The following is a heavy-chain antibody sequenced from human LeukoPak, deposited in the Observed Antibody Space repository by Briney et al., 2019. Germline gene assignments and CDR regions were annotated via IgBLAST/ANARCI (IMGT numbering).Heavy chain of an antibody. CDR1: GFIFSNYA. J-gene: IGHJ4*02. D-gene: IGHD4-17*01. CDR2: IGGSGAST. V-gene: IGHV3-23*01. Sequence: GGSLRLSCAASGFIFSNYAMTWVRQAPGKGLEWVSAIGGSGASTYYADSVKGRFTISRDNSKNTVHLQMNSLRAEDTAVYYCAKNSARTTVTTGLSYWGQGTLVTVSS. CDR3: AKNSARTTVTTGLSY.